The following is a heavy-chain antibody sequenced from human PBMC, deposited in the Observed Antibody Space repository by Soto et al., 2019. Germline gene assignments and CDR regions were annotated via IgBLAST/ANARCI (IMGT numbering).Heavy chain of an antibody. CDR3: ASAHRGYCSSTSCYDANYMDV. J-gene: IGHJ6*03. CDR1: GGSISSGGYY. V-gene: IGHV4-31*03. CDR2: IYYSGST. Sequence: PSETLSLTCTVSGGSISSGGYYWSWIRQHPGKGLEWIGYIYYSGSTYYNPSLKSRVTISVDTSKNQFSLKLSSVTAADTAVYYCASAHRGYCSSTSCYDANYMDVWGKGTTVTVS. D-gene: IGHD2-2*01.